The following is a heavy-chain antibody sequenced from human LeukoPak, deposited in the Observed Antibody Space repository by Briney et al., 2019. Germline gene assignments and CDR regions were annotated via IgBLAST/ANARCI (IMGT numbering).Heavy chain of an antibody. CDR3: AKDRRVYSGYDADTFDI. CDR2: ISYDANSK. CDR1: GFTFSHYG. V-gene: IGHV3-30*18. D-gene: IGHD5-12*01. J-gene: IGHJ3*02. Sequence: GGSLRLSCAVSGFTFSHYGMHWVRQAPGKGLEWVAVISYDANSKYYADSVKGRFTISRDNSKNTVSLQMNSLRPEDTALYYCAKDRRVYSGYDADTFDIWGQGTMVTVSS.